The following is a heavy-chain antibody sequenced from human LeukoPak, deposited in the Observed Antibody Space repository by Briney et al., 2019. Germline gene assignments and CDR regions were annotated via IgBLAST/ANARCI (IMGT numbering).Heavy chain of an antibody. CDR1: GFTFSSYA. Sequence: TGGSLRLSCAASGFTFSSYAMSWVRQAPGKGLEWVSAISGSGGSTYYADSVKGRFTISRDNSKNTLYLQMNSLRAEDTAVYYCAKGYTVVVPAPLDYWGQGTLVTVSS. D-gene: IGHD2-2*01. V-gene: IGHV3-23*01. CDR2: ISGSGGST. J-gene: IGHJ4*02. CDR3: AKGYTVVVPAPLDY.